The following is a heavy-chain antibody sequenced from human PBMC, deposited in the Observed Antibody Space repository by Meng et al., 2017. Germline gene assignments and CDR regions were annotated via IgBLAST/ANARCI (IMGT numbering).Heavy chain of an antibody. J-gene: IGHJ4*02. CDR1: GLTFSSYW. Sequence: EVQPVESGGGLVQPGGSLRLSFAASGLTFSSYWMHWVRQAPGKGLVWVSRISGDGSITNYADSVKGRFTISRDNAKNTLYLQMNSLRPEDTAVYYCLDEAPRSDYWGQGSLVTVSS. V-gene: IGHV3-74*02. D-gene: IGHD1-1*01. CDR3: LDEAPRSDY. CDR2: ISGDGSIT.